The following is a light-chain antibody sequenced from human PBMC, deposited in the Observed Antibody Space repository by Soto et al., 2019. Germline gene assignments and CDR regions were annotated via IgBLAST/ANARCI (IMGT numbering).Light chain of an antibody. CDR3: QQYNNWPPVT. CDR1: QSVSNN. Sequence: EIVMTQSPATLSVSPGERATLSCRASQSVSNNLAWYQQKPGQTPRLLIYGASTRASGIPVRFSGSGSGTEFTLTISSLQSEDFAVYYCQQYNNWPPVTFGQGTKLEIK. V-gene: IGKV3-15*01. J-gene: IGKJ2*01. CDR2: GAS.